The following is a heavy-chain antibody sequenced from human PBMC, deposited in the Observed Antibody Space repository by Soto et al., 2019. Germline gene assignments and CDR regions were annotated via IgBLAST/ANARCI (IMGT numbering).Heavy chain of an antibody. J-gene: IGHJ6*02. CDR2: ISAYNGNT. Sequence: QVQLVQSGAEVKKPGASVKVSCKASGYTFTSYGISWVRQAPGQGLEWMGWISAYNGNTNYAQKLKGRVTMTTDTSPSTAYMELRSLRSDDTAVYYCASVTQTNYYYYGMDVWGQGTTVTVSS. D-gene: IGHD4-4*01. CDR3: ASVTQTNYYYYGMDV. V-gene: IGHV1-18*04. CDR1: GYTFTSYG.